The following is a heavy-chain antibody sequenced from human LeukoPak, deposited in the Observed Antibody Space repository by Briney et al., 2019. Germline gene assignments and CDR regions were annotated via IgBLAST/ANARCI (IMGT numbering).Heavy chain of an antibody. CDR2: IYYSGST. CDR1: GGSISSYY. Sequence: SETLSLTCTVSGGSISSYYWSWIRQPPGKGLEWIGYIYYSGSTNYNPSLKSRVTISVDTSKNQFSLKLSSVTAADTAVYYCARDHYDYVWGSYRLNGMDVWGQGTTVTVSS. D-gene: IGHD3-16*02. V-gene: IGHV4-59*01. J-gene: IGHJ6*02. CDR3: ARDHYDYVWGSYRLNGMDV.